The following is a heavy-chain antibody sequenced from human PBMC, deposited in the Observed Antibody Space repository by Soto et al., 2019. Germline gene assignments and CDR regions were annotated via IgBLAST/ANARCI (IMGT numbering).Heavy chain of an antibody. J-gene: IGHJ4*02. CDR1: GFTFSSYA. D-gene: IGHD1-26*01. CDR3: ARRGSGSYYDY. V-gene: IGHV3-23*01. Sequence: EVQLLESGGGLVQPGGSLRLSCAASGFTFSSYAMRWVRQAPGKGLEWVSAISGSGGSTYYADSVKGRFTISRDNSKNRLYLQMNRLRAEDTAVSYCARRGSGSYYDYWGQGTLVTVSS. CDR2: ISGSGGST.